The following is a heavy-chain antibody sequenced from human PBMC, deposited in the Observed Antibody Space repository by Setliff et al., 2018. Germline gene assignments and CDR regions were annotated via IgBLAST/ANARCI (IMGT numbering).Heavy chain of an antibody. CDR2: IYTSGST. CDR3: ARSFSRREKFLLDY. J-gene: IGHJ4*02. Sequence: PSETLSLTCTVSGGSTSNYYWSWIRQPAGKGLEWIGRIYTSGSTNYNPSLKSRVTISMDTSKNQFSLKVSSVTAADTAVYYCARSFSRREKFLLDYWGQGALVTVSS. CDR1: GGSTSNYY. V-gene: IGHV4-4*07.